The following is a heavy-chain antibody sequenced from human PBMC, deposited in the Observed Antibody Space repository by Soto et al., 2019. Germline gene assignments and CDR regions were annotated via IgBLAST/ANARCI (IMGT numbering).Heavy chain of an antibody. J-gene: IGHJ4*02. D-gene: IGHD6-13*01. Sequence: QVQLVQSGGEVKKPGASVNISCKATGYTFISYSITWVRQAPGQGLEWMGWISTYNGNTKYAQSLQGRVTLTRDTSANTACREIRGLRSDDTAIYYCASEGAHSTGWYDYFDQWGQGTLVAVSS. CDR2: ISTYNGNT. V-gene: IGHV1-18*04. CDR3: ASEGAHSTGWYDYFDQ. CDR1: GYTFISYS.